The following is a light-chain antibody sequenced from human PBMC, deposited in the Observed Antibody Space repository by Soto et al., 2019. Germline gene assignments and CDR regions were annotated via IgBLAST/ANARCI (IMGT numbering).Light chain of an antibody. CDR1: QSVSSN. CDR3: QQYNNCPPLT. CDR2: GAS. J-gene: IGKJ4*01. V-gene: IGKV3-15*01. Sequence: EIVMTQSPATLSVSPGERATLSCRASQSVSSNLAWYQQKPGQAPRLLIYGASTRATGIPARFSGSGSGTKFTLTISSLQSEDFAVYYCQQYNNCPPLTFGGGTKVDIK.